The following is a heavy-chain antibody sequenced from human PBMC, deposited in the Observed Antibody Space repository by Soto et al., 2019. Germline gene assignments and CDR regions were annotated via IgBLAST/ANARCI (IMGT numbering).Heavy chain of an antibody. D-gene: IGHD3-22*01. CDR2: VSYVGDNK. CDR3: AREGGQSGYYDALDI. Sequence: GGSLRLSCVASGFTFRSYSFHWVRQAPGRGLEWVALVSYVGDNKYYAESIKGRFTVSRDNLKNMVFLQMDSLTPDDTALYYCAREGGQSGYYDALDIGGQGTWLTVSS. V-gene: IGHV3-30*01. J-gene: IGHJ3*02. CDR1: GFTFRSYS.